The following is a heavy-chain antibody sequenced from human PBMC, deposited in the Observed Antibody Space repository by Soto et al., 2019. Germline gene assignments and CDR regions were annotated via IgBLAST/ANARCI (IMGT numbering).Heavy chain of an antibody. CDR3: AKSIAARRRYYGMDV. CDR1: GFTFSSYG. V-gene: IGHV3-30*18. Sequence: GGSLRLSCAASGFTFSSYGMHLVRQSPGKGLEWVAVISYDGSNKYYADSVKGRFTIPRDNSKNTLYLQMNSLRAEDTAVYYCAKSIAARRRYYGMDVWGQGTTVTVSS. D-gene: IGHD6-6*01. CDR2: ISYDGSNK. J-gene: IGHJ6*02.